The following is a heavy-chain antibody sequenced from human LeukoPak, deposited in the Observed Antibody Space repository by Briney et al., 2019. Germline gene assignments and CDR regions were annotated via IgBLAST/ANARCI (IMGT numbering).Heavy chain of an antibody. Sequence: GGSLRLSCAASGFTFSSYAMSRVRQAPGKRLEWVSAISGSGGSTYYEDSVKGRFTISRDNSKNTLYLQMNSLRAEDTAVYYCAKDLDGWSSSWYEDFDYWGQGTLVTVSS. V-gene: IGHV3-23*01. CDR2: ISGSGGST. CDR1: GFTFSSYA. CDR3: AKDLDGWSSSWYEDFDY. D-gene: IGHD6-13*01. J-gene: IGHJ4*02.